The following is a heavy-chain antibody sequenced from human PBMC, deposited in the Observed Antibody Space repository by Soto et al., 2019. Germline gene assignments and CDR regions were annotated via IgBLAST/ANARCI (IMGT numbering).Heavy chain of an antibody. V-gene: IGHV1-8*01. CDR3: ARVPWVPAATSTNWFDP. CDR1: GYTFTTYD. D-gene: IGHD2-2*01. CDR2: MNPNSGNT. J-gene: IGHJ5*02. Sequence: ASVKVSCKASGYTFTTYDINWVRQATGQGPEWMGWMNPNSGNTGYAQKLQGRVTMTTDTSTSTAYMELRSLRSDDTAVYYCARVPWVPAATSTNWFDPWGQGTLVTVSS.